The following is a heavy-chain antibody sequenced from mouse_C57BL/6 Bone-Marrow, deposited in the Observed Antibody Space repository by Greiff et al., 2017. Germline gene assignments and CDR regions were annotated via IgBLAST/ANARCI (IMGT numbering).Heavy chain of an antibody. CDR2: IYPGDGDT. Sequence: QVQLKESGAELVKPGASVKISCKASGYAFSSYWMHWVKQRPGKGLEWIGQIYPGDGDTNYNGKFKGKDTLTADKSSSTAYMQLSSLTSEDSAIYYCARGYYYAMDYWGQGTSVTVSS. J-gene: IGHJ4*01. V-gene: IGHV1-80*01. CDR1: GYAFSSYW. CDR3: ARGYYYAMDY.